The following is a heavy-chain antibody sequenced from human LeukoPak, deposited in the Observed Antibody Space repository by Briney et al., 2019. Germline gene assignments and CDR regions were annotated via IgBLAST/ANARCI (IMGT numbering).Heavy chain of an antibody. D-gene: IGHD3-10*01. Sequence: PGGSLRLSCAASGFTFNNYAMSWVRQAPGKGLEWVSSISGSGGSTYYADSVKGRFTISRDNSKNSLYLQMNSLRTEDTALYYCAKDMSYGHYGSGSYYPTYYYYGMDVWGQGTTVTVSS. J-gene: IGHJ6*02. CDR1: GFTFNNYA. CDR3: AKDMSYGHYGSGSYYPTYYYYGMDV. V-gene: IGHV3-43*02. CDR2: ISGSGGST.